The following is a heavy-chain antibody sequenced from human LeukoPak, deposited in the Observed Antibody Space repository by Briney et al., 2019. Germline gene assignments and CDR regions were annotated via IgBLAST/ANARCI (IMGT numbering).Heavy chain of an antibody. Sequence: SQTLSLTCAVYGGSFSGYYWSWIRQPPGRGLEWIGEINRSGNTNYNPSLKSRVTIPGDTSKNQFSLKLSSVTAADTAVYYCARHGYYYYGMDVWGKGTTVTVSS. CDR1: GGSFSGYY. CDR2: INRSGNT. CDR3: ARHGYYYYGMDV. V-gene: IGHV4-34*01. J-gene: IGHJ6*04.